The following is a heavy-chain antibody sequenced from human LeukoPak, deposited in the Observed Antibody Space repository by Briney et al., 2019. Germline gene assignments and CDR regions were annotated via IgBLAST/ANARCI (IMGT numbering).Heavy chain of an antibody. CDR1: GYTFTGYY. J-gene: IGHJ4*02. D-gene: IGHD2-15*01. CDR3: ASYPRYVSSPPFDY. CDR2: INPNTGDT. Sequence: GASVKVSCKASGYTFTGYYMHWLRQAPGQGLEWMGWINPNTGDTKYAQNFQGRVTMTRDTTISTAYMELTRLTFDDTAVYYCASYPRYVSSPPFDYWGEGTLVTVSS. V-gene: IGHV1-2*02.